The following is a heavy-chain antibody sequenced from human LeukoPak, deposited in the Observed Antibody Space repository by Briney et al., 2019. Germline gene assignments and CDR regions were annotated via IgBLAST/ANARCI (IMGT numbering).Heavy chain of an antibody. Sequence: SETLSLTCTVSGGSISSSTSYWVWIRQPPGKGLEWIGSIYYSGNTYYSPSLKSRVTVFVDTSENQFSLNLNSVTAADTAVYFCARRLSAAYYGSGSVDYWGQGTLVTVSS. V-gene: IGHV4-39*01. CDR2: IYYSGNT. CDR1: GGSISSSTSY. J-gene: IGHJ4*02. CDR3: ARRLSAAYYGSGSVDY. D-gene: IGHD3-10*01.